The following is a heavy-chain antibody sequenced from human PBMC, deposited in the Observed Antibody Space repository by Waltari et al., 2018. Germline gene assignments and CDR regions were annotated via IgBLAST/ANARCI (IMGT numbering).Heavy chain of an antibody. CDR2: IPLGTNA. CDR1: GFTVNHNY. J-gene: IGHJ3*01. CDR3: ARHVSGPTRAAFDV. V-gene: IGHV3-53*01. D-gene: IGHD6-19*01. Sequence: EVQLVESGGGLIQPGGSLRLYCVGSGFTVNHNYMSWVRQVPGKGLEWVSNIPLGTNANYAESVRGRFTISRDNSKDTLYLQMNSLRVEDTAVYFCARHVSGPTRAAFDVWGQGTMVTVSP.